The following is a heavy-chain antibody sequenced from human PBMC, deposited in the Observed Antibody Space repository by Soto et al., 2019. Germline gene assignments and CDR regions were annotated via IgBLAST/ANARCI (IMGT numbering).Heavy chain of an antibody. V-gene: IGHV4-39*01. D-gene: IGHD5-12*01. CDR3: ARHRIVATSLHDY. J-gene: IGHJ4*02. CDR2: IYYSGST. CDR1: GGSISSSSYY. Sequence: PSETPSLTCTFSGGSISSSSYYWGWIRQPPGKGLEWIGSIYYSGSTYYNPSLKSRVTISVDTSKNQFSLKLSSVTAADTAVYYCARHRIVATSLHDYWGQGTLVTVSS.